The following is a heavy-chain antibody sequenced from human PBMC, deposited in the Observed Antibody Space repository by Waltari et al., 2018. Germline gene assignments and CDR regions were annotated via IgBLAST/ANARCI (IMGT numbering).Heavy chain of an antibody. CDR1: GFTFSSYA. CDR2: ITGGGDRT. V-gene: IGHV3-23*04. CDR3: AKGEFGVITAD. Sequence: EVQLVESGGDLVQPGGSLRLSCAASGFTFSSYAMSWVRQAPGKGLEWVSAITGGGDRTYYADSVKGRFTISRDNSKITLYLQMNSLRAEDTAVYYCAKGEFGVITADWGTGTTVTVSS. J-gene: IGHJ6*04. D-gene: IGHD3-3*01.